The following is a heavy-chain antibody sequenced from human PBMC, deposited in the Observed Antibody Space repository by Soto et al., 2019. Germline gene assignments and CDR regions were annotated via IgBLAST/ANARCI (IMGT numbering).Heavy chain of an antibody. CDR3: ARAADIVLVPAAIEDERSHYGMDV. J-gene: IGHJ6*02. CDR1: GFTFSTYS. CDR2: ISSSSSYI. V-gene: IGHV3-21*01. Sequence: PGGSLRLSCAASGFTFSTYSMNWVRQAPGKGLEWVSSISSSSSYIYYADSVKGRFTISRDNAENSLYLQMNSLRAEDTAAYYWARAADIVLVPAAIEDERSHYGMDVWGQGTTVTVSS. D-gene: IGHD2-2*01.